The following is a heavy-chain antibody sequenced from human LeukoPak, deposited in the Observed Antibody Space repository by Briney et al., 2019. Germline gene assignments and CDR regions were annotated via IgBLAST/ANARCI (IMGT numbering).Heavy chain of an antibody. CDR3: AREGGGIAAAAY. Sequence: ASVRVSCKASGGTFSTYSISWVRQAPGQGLEWMGGIIPLFGTADYAQMFQDRVTITADESTTTAYMELTSLISEDTAVYYCAREGGGIAAAAYWGQGTLVTASS. D-gene: IGHD6-13*01. CDR1: GGTFSTYS. CDR2: IIPLFGTA. J-gene: IGHJ4*02. V-gene: IGHV1-69*13.